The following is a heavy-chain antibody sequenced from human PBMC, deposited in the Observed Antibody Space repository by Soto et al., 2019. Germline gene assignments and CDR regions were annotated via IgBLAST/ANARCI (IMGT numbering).Heavy chain of an antibody. CDR3: AKTSATIYYFDY. Sequence: SGGSLSLSCAASGFTFSSYAMSWVRQAPGKGLEWVSAISGSGGSTYYADSVKGRFTISRDNSKNTLYLQMNSLRAEDTAVYYCAKTSATIYYFDYWGQGTLVTVSS. V-gene: IGHV3-23*01. CDR2: ISGSGGST. J-gene: IGHJ4*02. CDR1: GFTFSSYA. D-gene: IGHD1-26*01.